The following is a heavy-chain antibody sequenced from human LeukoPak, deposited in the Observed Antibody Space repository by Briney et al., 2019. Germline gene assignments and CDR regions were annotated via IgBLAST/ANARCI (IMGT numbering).Heavy chain of an antibody. D-gene: IGHD3-22*01. CDR3: AAAFYDSSGYSFDY. Sequence: ASVKVSCKASGFTFTSSAMQWVRQARGQRLEWIGWIVVGSGNTNYAQKFHERVTITRDMSTSTAYMELSSLRSEDTAVYYCAAAFYDSSGYSFDYWGQGTLVTVSS. CDR1: GFTFTSSA. V-gene: IGHV1-58*02. J-gene: IGHJ4*02. CDR2: IVVGSGNT.